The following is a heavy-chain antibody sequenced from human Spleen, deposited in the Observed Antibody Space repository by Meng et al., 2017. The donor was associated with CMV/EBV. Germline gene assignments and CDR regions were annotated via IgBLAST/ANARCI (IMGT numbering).Heavy chain of an antibody. V-gene: IGHV4-31*03. CDR3: ATGLNWYFDL. D-gene: IGHD6-19*01. CDR2: IYYRGST. CDR1: GVSISSGRYY. Sequence: TCNVSGVSISSGRYYWSWVRQHPGQGLEWIGYIYYRGSTYYNPSLKSRVSMAVDTSKNPFSLNLSSVPAADTAVYYCATGLNWYFDLWGRGTLVTVSS. J-gene: IGHJ2*01.